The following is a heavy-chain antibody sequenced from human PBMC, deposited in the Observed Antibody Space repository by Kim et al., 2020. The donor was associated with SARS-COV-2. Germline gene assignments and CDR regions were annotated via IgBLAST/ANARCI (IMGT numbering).Heavy chain of an antibody. Sequence: GGSLRLSCAASGFIVSTNYMTWVRQAPGKGLEWVSTIYSGGSTYYADSVKGRFTISRDSSKNTLYLQMNSLRAEDTAVYYCATHSSGWPWGQGTLVPVSS. V-gene: IGHV3-53*01. CDR2: IYSGGST. D-gene: IGHD6-19*01. CDR3: ATHSSGWP. J-gene: IGHJ4*02. CDR1: GFIVSTNY.